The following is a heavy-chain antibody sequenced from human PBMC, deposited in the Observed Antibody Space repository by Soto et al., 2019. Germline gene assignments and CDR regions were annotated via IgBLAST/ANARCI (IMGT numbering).Heavy chain of an antibody. V-gene: IGHV6-1*01. D-gene: IGHD1-26*01. CDR3: ARGEQYSGRIFDY. CDR2: TYYRSKWYY. J-gene: IGHJ4*01. Sequence: QTLSLTCAITGDSVSSNSAGWSGVRQSPSRGLEWLGRTYYRSKWYYEYAVSVRGRITINPDTSKNQYSLQLNSVTPEDTAVYFCARGEQYSGRIFDYWGQGTLVTVSS. CDR1: GDSVSSNSAG.